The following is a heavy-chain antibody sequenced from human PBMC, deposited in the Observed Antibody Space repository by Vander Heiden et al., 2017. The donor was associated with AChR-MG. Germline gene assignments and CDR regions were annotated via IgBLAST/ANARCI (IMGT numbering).Heavy chain of an antibody. D-gene: IGHD2-15*01. V-gene: IGHV4-39*01. CDR2: ISFSGST. CDR1: GDSISTSPNY. CDR3: TRRRPLSGHI. J-gene: IGHJ3*02. Sequence: QLQLQESGPGLVKPSGTLSLTCTVSGDSISTSPNYWGWIRQPPGRGLEWIGAISFSGSTFYNPSLQSRLTVSVDTSKNQFSLSLHSVTAADTAVYYCTRRRPLSGHICGQGTMVTVSS.